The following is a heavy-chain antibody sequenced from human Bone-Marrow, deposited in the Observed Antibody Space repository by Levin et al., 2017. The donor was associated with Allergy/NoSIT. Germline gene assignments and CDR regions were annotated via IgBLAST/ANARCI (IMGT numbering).Heavy chain of an antibody. V-gene: IGHV3-23*01. J-gene: IGHJ4*02. CDR3: ASRMQLWYGYFEY. CDR2: ISATGGST. Sequence: GGSLRLSCAASGFTFSTYAMVWVRQIPGKGLEWLSGISATGGSTYYADSVKGRFTISRDNSNNTLSLQMSSLRAEDTAVYFCASRMQLWYGYFEYWGQGTLVTVSS. CDR1: GFTFSTYA. D-gene: IGHD5-18*01.